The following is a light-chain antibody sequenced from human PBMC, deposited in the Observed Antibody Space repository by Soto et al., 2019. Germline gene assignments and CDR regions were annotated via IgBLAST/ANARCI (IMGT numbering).Light chain of an antibody. Sequence: QSALTQPASVSGSPGQSITLSCTGTSSDVGGYNYVSWYQQHPGKAPKLMIYEVSNRPSGVSNRFSGSKSGNTASLTISGLQAEDEADYYCSSYTSSSTWVFGGGTKLTV. V-gene: IGLV2-14*01. J-gene: IGLJ3*02. CDR2: EVS. CDR3: SSYTSSSTWV. CDR1: SSDVGGYNY.